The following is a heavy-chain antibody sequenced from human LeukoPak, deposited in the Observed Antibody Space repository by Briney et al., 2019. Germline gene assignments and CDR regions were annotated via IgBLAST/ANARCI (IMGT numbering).Heavy chain of an antibody. V-gene: IGHV1-69*04. CDR1: GGTFSSYT. Sequence: SVKVSCKASGGTFSSYTISWVRQAPGQGLEWMGRIIPILGIANYAQKFQGRVTITADKSTSTAYMELSSLRTEDTAVYYCARERRYCSSTSCYRVNWFDPWGQGTLVTVSS. CDR3: ARERRYCSSTSCYRVNWFDP. J-gene: IGHJ5*02. D-gene: IGHD2-2*01. CDR2: IIPILGIA.